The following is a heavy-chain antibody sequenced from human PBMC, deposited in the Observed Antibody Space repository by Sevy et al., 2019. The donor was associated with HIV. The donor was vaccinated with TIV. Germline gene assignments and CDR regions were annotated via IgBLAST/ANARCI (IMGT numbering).Heavy chain of an antibody. Sequence: GGSLRLSCAASGFTFSTYAMSWVRQAPGKGLEWVSAVSGNGGDTYSADSAKGRFTISRDNSKNTLYLQMNSLRADDTAVYYCAKDGGAARPVYFDYWGQGTLVTVSS. CDR3: AKDGGAARPVYFDY. J-gene: IGHJ4*02. D-gene: IGHD6-6*01. CDR2: VSGNGGDT. V-gene: IGHV3-23*01. CDR1: GFTFSTYA.